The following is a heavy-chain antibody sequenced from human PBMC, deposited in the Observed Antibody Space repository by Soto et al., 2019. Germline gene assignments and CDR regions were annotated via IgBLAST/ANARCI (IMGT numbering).Heavy chain of an antibody. CDR2: INHSGST. CDR3: ARADVVVTATDIDYYYGMDV. Sequence: SETLPLTCAVYGGSFSGYYWSWIRQPPGKGLEWVGEINHSGSTNYNPSLKSRVTILAHTSKNQFSLKLRSVTAEDTAVYYCARADVVVTATDIDYYYGMDVWGQGTTVTVSS. CDR1: GGSFSGYY. D-gene: IGHD2-21*02. J-gene: IGHJ6*02. V-gene: IGHV4-34*01.